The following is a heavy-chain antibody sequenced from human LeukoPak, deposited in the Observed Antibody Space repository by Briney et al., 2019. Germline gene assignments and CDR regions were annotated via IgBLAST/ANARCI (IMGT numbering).Heavy chain of an antibody. J-gene: IGHJ6*02. D-gene: IGHD4-11*01. CDR1: GFTFGVYA. Sequence: GGSLRLSCTASGFTFGVYAMSWVRQAPEKGLEWVAAISADGSRTFYADSVKGRFTISRDNSKNTLYFQMNSLRAEDTAVYYCARRNYPHYYYGMDVWGQGTTVTVSS. CDR2: ISADGSRT. V-gene: IGHV3-23*01. CDR3: ARRNYPHYYYGMDV.